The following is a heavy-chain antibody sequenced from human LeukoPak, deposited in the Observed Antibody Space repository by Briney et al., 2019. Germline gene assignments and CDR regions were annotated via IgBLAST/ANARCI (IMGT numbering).Heavy chain of an antibody. CDR1: GGSISSSSYY. D-gene: IGHD6-13*01. V-gene: IGHV4-39*07. CDR3: ARGSIAAAGSFDP. CDR2: IYYSGSN. J-gene: IGHJ5*02. Sequence: SETLSLTCTVSGGSISSSSYYWGWIRPPPGKGLEWIGSIYYSGSNYYNPSLKSRVTISVDTSKNQFSLKLSSVTAADTAVYYCARGSIAAAGSFDPWGQGTLVTVSS.